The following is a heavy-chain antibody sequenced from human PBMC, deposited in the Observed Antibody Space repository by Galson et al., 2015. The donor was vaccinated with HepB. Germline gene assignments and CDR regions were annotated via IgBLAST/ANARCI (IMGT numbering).Heavy chain of an antibody. V-gene: IGHV3-23*01. CDR3: ATRGMRFPFDS. J-gene: IGHJ4*02. Sequence: SLRLSCAASGFTFSSYAMNWVRQAPGKGLEWVSTITASGGNTYYADSVEGRFTISRDNSKSTLYLQMNSLRAEDTAVCYCATRGMRFPFDSWGQGTLVTVSS. CDR1: GFTFSSYA. D-gene: IGHD1-14*01. CDR2: ITASGGNT.